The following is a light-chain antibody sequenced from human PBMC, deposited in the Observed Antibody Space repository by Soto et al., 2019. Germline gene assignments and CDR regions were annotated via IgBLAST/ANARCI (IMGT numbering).Light chain of an antibody. CDR3: QQYGSSPPRMYT. CDR2: GAS. J-gene: IGKJ2*01. Sequence: EIGLTQSPGTLSLSPGERATLSCRASQSVSSSYLAWYQQKPGQAPRLLIYGASSRATGIPDRFSGSGSGTDFTLTISRLEPEDFAVYYCQQYGSSPPRMYTFGQGTKLEIK. CDR1: QSVSSSY. V-gene: IGKV3-20*01.